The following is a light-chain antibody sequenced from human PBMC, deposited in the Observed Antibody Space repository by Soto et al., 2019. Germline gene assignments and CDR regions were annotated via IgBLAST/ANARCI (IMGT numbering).Light chain of an antibody. CDR3: QQGYSTTPIT. CDR2: DAS. V-gene: IGKV1-5*01. Sequence: DIQMTQSPSTLSASVGDRVTITCRASQSIRSLLAWYQQKPGKAPKVLIYDASSLGSGVPSRFSGSGSGTEFTLSISSLQPEDFATYYCQQGYSTTPITFGQGTRLEIK. J-gene: IGKJ5*01. CDR1: QSIRSL.